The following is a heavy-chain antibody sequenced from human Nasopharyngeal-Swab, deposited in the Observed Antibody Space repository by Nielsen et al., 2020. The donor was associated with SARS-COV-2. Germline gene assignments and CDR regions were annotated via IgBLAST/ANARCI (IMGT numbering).Heavy chain of an antibody. CDR2: ISSSGSTI. Sequence: SLMLSWAASGFLFSRYVMNWVRQAPGKGLEWVSYISSSGSTIYYADSVKGRFTISRDNAKNSLYLQMNSLRAEDTAVYYCARASLSGSSTGRRAFDIWGQGTMVTVSS. D-gene: IGHD1-26*01. CDR3: ARASLSGSSTGRRAFDI. CDR1: GFLFSRYV. J-gene: IGHJ3*02. V-gene: IGHV3-48*03.